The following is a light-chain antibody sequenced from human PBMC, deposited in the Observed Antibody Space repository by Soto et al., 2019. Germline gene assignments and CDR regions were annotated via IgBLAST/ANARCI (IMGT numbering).Light chain of an antibody. CDR3: QQYDSSPRT. CDR2: GAS. CDR1: QSLRSTS. J-gene: IGKJ1*01. V-gene: IGKV3-20*01. Sequence: EIVMTQSPATVSLSPGERATLSCRASQSLRSTSLAWYQQKPGQAPRLLISGASTRAADIPDRFSGSGSGTDFTLTIGRLEPEDLAVYYCQQYDSSPRTFGQGTKVDIK.